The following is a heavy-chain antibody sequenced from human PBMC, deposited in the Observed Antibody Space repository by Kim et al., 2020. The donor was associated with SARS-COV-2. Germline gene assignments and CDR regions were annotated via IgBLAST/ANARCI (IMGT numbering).Heavy chain of an antibody. Sequence: GESLKISCKGSGYSFTSYWIGWVRQMPGKGLEWMGIIYPGDSDTRYSPYFQGQVTISADKSISTAYLQWSSLKASGTAMYYCARGYSSSWKTLDYWGQGTLVTVSS. V-gene: IGHV5-51*01. CDR3: ARGYSSSWKTLDY. D-gene: IGHD6-13*01. CDR2: IYPGDSDT. CDR1: GYSFTSYW. J-gene: IGHJ4*02.